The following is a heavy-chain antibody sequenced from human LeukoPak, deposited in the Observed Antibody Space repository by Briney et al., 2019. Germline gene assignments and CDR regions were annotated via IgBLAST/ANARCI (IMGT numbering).Heavy chain of an antibody. V-gene: IGHV1-69*13. CDR3: ARVAVDDYGDFQYFQH. Sequence: EASVKVSCKASGGTFSSYAISWVRQAPGQGLEWMGGIIPIFGTANYAQKFQGRVTITADESTSTVYMELSSLRSEDTAVYYCARVAVDDYGDFQYFQHWGQGTLVTVSS. CDR1: GGTFSSYA. D-gene: IGHD4-17*01. CDR2: IIPIFGTA. J-gene: IGHJ1*01.